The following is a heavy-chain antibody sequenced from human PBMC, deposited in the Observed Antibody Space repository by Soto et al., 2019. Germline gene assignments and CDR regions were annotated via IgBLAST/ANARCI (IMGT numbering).Heavy chain of an antibody. CDR1: GGSFSGYY. CDR2: INHSGST. D-gene: IGHD6-19*01. CDR3: GRSSGYPVAGMDV. Sequence: SETLSLTCAVYGGSFSGYYWSWIRQPPGKGLEWIGEINHSGSTNYNPSLKSRVTISVDTSKNQFSLKLSSVTAADTAVYYCGRSSGYPVAGMDVWGQGTTVTVSS. J-gene: IGHJ6*02. V-gene: IGHV4-34*01.